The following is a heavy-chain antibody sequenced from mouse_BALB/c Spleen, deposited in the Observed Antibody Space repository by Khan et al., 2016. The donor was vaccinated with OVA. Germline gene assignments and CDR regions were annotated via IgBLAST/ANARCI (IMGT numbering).Heavy chain of an antibody. V-gene: IGHV5-6-5*01. Sequence: EVQVVESGGGLVKPGGSLKVSCAASGFTFSNYALSWVRHTPEKRLEWVASISSGGTTYYPDSVKGRFTISRDDARNILFLQMSSLRSEDTAMYFCARDYWFVYWGQGTLVTVSA. CDR3: ARDYWFVY. CDR1: GFTFSNYA. J-gene: IGHJ3*01. CDR2: ISSGGTT.